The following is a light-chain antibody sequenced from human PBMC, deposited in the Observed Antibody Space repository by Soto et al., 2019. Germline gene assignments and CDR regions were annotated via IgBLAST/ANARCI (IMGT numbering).Light chain of an antibody. CDR2: AAS. Sequence: DIQMTQSPSSLSASLGDRVTITCRASQGIGGYLAWFQQKPGNAPKLLIYAASTLQSGVPSRFSGSGSGTDVTLSVSNLQAEDVATCYCQKYNSAPRTFGGGTRVEIK. V-gene: IGKV1-27*01. J-gene: IGKJ4*01. CDR3: QKYNSAPRT. CDR1: QGIGGY.